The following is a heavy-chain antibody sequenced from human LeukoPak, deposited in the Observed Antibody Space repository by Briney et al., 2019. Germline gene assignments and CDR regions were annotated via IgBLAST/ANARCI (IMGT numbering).Heavy chain of an antibody. CDR2: ISLTGRT. CDR3: TRESGPYCPFGY. CDR1: GGSITSTNW. V-gene: IGHV4-4*02. D-gene: IGHD1-26*01. J-gene: IGHJ4*02. Sequence: AETLSLTCGVSGGSITSTNWWRWVRPPPGQGLEWIGEISLTGRTNYNQSLISRVIMSLDESRNQLSLTLTSVTAADTAMYYCTRESGPYCPFGYWGQGTLVVVPS.